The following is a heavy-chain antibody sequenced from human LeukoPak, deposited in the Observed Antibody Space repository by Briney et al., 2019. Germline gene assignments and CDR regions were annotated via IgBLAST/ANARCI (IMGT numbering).Heavy chain of an antibody. Sequence: GRSLRLSCAASGFTFSTYWMHWVRQAPGKGLVWVSRINRDASSIAYADSVQGRFTISRDNAKNTLYLQMNSLRAEDTAVYYCARDYDSSGYNPWYMDVWGKGTTVTISS. V-gene: IGHV3-74*01. J-gene: IGHJ6*03. CDR3: ARDYDSSGYNPWYMDV. CDR1: GFTFSTYW. CDR2: INRDASSI. D-gene: IGHD3-22*01.